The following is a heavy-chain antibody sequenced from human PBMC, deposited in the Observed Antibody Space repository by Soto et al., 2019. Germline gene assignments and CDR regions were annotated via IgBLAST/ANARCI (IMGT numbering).Heavy chain of an antibody. J-gene: IGHJ6*02. CDR1: GYTFTSYY. CDR2: INPSGGST. V-gene: IGHV1-46*01. Sequence: ASVKVSCKASGYTFTSYYMHWVRQAPGQGLEWMGIINPSGGSTSYAQKFQGRVTMTRDTSTSTVYMELSSLRSEDTAVYYCARFSRSTLKGYCSSTSCSYYYGMDVWGQGTTVTVSS. D-gene: IGHD2-2*01. CDR3: ARFSRSTLKGYCSSTSCSYYYGMDV.